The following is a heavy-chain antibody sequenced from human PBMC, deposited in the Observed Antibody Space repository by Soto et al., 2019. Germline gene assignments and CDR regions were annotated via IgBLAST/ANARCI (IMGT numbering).Heavy chain of an antibody. J-gene: IGHJ4*02. CDR2: IGPYGNSI. D-gene: IGHD2-8*01. CDR3: ARDDHTYGVY. CDR1: GFSFRDYF. V-gene: IGHV3-11*01. Sequence: PGESLKISCAASGFSFRDYFMSRLRQAPGKGLEWVSYIGPYGNSIYYADSVKGRFTISRDDATKSLHLHMNSLRTDDTAVYYCARDDHTYGVYWGQGTPVTVSS.